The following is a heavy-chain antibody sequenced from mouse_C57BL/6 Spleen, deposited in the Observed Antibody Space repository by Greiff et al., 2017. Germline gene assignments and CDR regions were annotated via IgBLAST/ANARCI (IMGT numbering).Heavy chain of an antibody. Sequence: DVKLVESGGGLVKPGGSLKLSCAASGFTFSSYAMSWVRQTPEKRLEWVATISDGGSYTYYPDNVKGRFTISRDNAKNNLYLQMSHLKSEDTAMYYCAREGTIYYDYDDAMDYWGQGTSVTVSS. CDR1: GFTFSSYA. CDR3: AREGTIYYDYDDAMDY. V-gene: IGHV5-4*01. D-gene: IGHD2-4*01. J-gene: IGHJ4*01. CDR2: ISDGGSYT.